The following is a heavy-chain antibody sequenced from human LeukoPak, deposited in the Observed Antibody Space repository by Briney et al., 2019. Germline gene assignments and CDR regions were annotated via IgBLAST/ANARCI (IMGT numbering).Heavy chain of an antibody. CDR1: GGSISINSYY. Sequence: PSETLSLTCTVSGGSISINSYYWAWIRHPPGKGLEWIGSIYYTGTTYYNPSLKNRVTISVDTSNNQFSLRLTSVTAADTAVYYCSRDYGSGNYDSNTYMDVWGKGTTVTVSS. D-gene: IGHD3-10*01. CDR2: IYYTGTT. CDR3: SRDYGSGNYDSNTYMDV. J-gene: IGHJ6*03. V-gene: IGHV4-39*07.